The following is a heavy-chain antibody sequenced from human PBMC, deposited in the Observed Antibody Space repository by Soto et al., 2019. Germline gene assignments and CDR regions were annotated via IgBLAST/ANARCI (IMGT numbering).Heavy chain of an antibody. D-gene: IGHD3-10*01. J-gene: IGHJ5*02. CDR3: VRAHALGFSNWFDP. CDR2: INPHSGAT. Sequence: QVILVQSGAEVQKPGASLKVSCKASGYIFSANYIHWVRQAPGQGLEWLGWINPHSGATNYAQKFLGRVTMSADTSASTAYMDLARLKSDDTDVYYCVRAHALGFSNWFDPWGRGTLVTVS. CDR1: GYIFSANY. V-gene: IGHV1-2*02.